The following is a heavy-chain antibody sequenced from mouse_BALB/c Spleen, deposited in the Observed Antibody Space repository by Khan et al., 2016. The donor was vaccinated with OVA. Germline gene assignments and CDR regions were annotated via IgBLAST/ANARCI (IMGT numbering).Heavy chain of an antibody. V-gene: IGHV1S81*02. CDR2: INPNNGGT. D-gene: IGHD1-1*01. CDR1: GYTFTSFY. Sequence: VQLQQSGAELVKPGASVKLSCKASGYTFTSFYIYWVKQRPGQGLEWIGEINPNNGGTNVNEKFKSKATLTVDKSSSTAYLELRSLTSEDSAVFYCTRGGYGSPFTYWGQGTLVTVSA. CDR3: TRGGYGSPFTY. J-gene: IGHJ3*01.